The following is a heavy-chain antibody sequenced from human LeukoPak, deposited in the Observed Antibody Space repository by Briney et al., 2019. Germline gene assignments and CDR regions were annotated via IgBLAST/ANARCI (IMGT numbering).Heavy chain of an antibody. V-gene: IGHV4-31*03. CDR2: IYYSGST. D-gene: IGHD5-24*01. Sequence: PSQTLSLTCTVSGGSISSGGYYWSWIRQHPGKGLEWIGYIYYSGSTYYNPSLKSRVTISVDTSKNQFSLKLSSVTAADTAVYYCAREGIEMATTYFDYWGQGTLVTVSS. J-gene: IGHJ4*02. CDR3: AREGIEMATTYFDY. CDR1: GGSISSGGYY.